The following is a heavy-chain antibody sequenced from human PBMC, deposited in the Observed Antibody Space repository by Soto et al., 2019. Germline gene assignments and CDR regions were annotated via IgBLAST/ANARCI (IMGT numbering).Heavy chain of an antibody. J-gene: IGHJ6*02. Sequence: SLRLSGAASGFTFGSYAMHWVRQSPGPGLEWVAVISYDGSNKYYADSVKGRFTISRDNSKNTLYLQMNSLRAEDTAVYYCARDHPTPLNGWPTYYYYYGMDVWGQGTTVTVSS. CDR1: GFTFGSYA. D-gene: IGHD6-19*01. CDR2: ISYDGSNK. CDR3: ARDHPTPLNGWPTYYYYYGMDV. V-gene: IGHV3-30-3*01.